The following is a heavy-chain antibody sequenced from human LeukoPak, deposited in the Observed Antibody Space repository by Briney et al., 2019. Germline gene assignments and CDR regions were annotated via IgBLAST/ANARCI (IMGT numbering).Heavy chain of an antibody. Sequence: GGSLRLSCAASGFTFSSSGMHWVRQAPGKGLEWVAFIRFDGSNKYYADSVKGRFTISRDNSKNTLYLQMNSLRAEDAAGYYCAKDYDFWSGYYSPTRGYFDYWGQGTLVTVSS. D-gene: IGHD3-3*01. CDR1: GFTFSSSG. J-gene: IGHJ4*02. V-gene: IGHV3-30*02. CDR3: AKDYDFWSGYYSPTRGYFDY. CDR2: IRFDGSNK.